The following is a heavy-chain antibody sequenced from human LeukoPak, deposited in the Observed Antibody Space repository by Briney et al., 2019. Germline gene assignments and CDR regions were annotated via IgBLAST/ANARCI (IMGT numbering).Heavy chain of an antibody. J-gene: IGHJ4*02. CDR2: IIPIFGTA. CDR1: GGTFSSYA. V-gene: IGHV1-69*13. CDR3: ASEAAGRFDY. Sequence: SVKVSCKASGGTFSSYAISWVRQAPGQGLEWMGGIIPIFGTANYAQKFQGRVTITADESTSTAYMGLSSLRSEDTAVYYCASEAAGRFDYWGQGTLVTVSS. D-gene: IGHD6-25*01.